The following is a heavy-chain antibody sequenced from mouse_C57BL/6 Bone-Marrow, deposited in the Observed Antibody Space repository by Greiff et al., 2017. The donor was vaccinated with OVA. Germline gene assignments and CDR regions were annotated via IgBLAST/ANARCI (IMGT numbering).Heavy chain of an antibody. CDR1: GFSLSTFGMG. J-gene: IGHJ1*03. CDR2: IWWDDDK. V-gene: IGHV8-8*01. Sequence: VKLMEPGPGILQPSQTLSLTCSFSGFSLSTFGMGVGWIRQPSGKGLEWLAHIWWDDDKYYNPALKRRLIISKDTSKNPVFLKIAIVYTADTATNCCARVAPIYYGCASPLYWYFDVWGTGTTVTVSS. D-gene: IGHD2-2*01. CDR3: ARVAPIYYGCASPLYWYFDV.